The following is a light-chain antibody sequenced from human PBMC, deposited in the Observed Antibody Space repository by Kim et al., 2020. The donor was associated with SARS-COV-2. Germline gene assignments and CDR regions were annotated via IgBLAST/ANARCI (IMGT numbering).Light chain of an antibody. Sequence: GERVTLSCRASQSVSSNLAWYQQKPGQAPRLLIYGASTRATGVPARFSGSGSGTQFTLTISSLQSEDFAVYYCQQYNNWPLTFGGGTKVDIK. J-gene: IGKJ4*01. V-gene: IGKV3-15*01. CDR3: QQYNNWPLT. CDR1: QSVSSN. CDR2: GAS.